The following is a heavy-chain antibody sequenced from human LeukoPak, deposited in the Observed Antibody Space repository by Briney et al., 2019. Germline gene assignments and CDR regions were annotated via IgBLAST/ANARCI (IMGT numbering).Heavy chain of an antibody. J-gene: IGHJ4*02. Sequence: GASVKVSCKASGYTFTGYYMHWVRQAPGQGLEWMGWINPNSGGTNYAQKFQGRVTMTRDTSISTAYMELSRLRSDDTAVYYCARLPFPDYYDSSGQDYWGQGTLVTVSS. D-gene: IGHD3-22*01. V-gene: IGHV1-2*02. CDR3: ARLPFPDYYDSSGQDY. CDR2: INPNSGGT. CDR1: GYTFTGYY.